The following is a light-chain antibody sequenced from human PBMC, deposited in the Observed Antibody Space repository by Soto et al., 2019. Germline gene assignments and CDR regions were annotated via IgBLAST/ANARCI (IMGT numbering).Light chain of an antibody. CDR2: AAS. CDR1: QGISGY. CDR3: QQANSFPLT. Sequence: ESRVTQAPGSVSASVVDRVTITCRASQGISGYLAWYQQKPGKVPKLLIYAASSLQSGVPLRFSGSGSGTDFTLTISSLQAEDSATYYCQQANSFPLTFGGGTKVDIK. J-gene: IGKJ4*01. V-gene: IGKV1-12*01.